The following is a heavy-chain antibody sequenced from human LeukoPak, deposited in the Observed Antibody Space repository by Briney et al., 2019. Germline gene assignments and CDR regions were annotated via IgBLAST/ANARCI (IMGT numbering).Heavy chain of an antibody. CDR1: GFTFSGSW. CDR3: ARGDYFDY. Sequence: GGSLRLSCAASGFTFSGSWMHWVRQAPGKGLVWVSRIKSGGSTTSHADSVKGRFTISRDNTKNTLYLQMNSLGVEDTAVYYCARGDYFDYWGQGTLVTVPS. CDR2: IKSGGSTT. V-gene: IGHV3-74*01. J-gene: IGHJ4*02.